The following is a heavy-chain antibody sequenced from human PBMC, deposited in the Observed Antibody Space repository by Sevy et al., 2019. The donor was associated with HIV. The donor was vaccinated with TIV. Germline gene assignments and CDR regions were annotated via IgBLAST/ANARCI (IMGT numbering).Heavy chain of an antibody. V-gene: IGHV1-18*01. CDR2: VSAYNGNT. D-gene: IGHD3-10*01. J-gene: IGHJ4*02. CDR1: SYSFNSFD. CDR3: AVCVGTTMVRGVNFDY. Sequence: ASVKVSCKASSYSFNSFDISWVRQAPGEGLEWMGDVSAYNGNTNYAQNLQGRVTMTTDTSTSTAYMELRSLRSDDTAVYYCAVCVGTTMVRGVNFDYWGQGTLVTVSS.